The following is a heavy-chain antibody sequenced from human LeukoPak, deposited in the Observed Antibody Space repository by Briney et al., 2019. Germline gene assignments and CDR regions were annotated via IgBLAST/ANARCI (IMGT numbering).Heavy chain of an antibody. V-gene: IGHV1-2*02. Sequence: ASVKVSCKASGYTFTGYYMHWVRQAPGQGLEWMGWINPNSGGTNCAQKFQGRVTMTRDTSISTAYMELSRLRSDDTAVYYCASSGPEYYFDYWGQGTLVTVSS. J-gene: IGHJ4*02. CDR2: INPNSGGT. CDR1: GYTFTGYY. CDR3: ASSGPEYYFDY.